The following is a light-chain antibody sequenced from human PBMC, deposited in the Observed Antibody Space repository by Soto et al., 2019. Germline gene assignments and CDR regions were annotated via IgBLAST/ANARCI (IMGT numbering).Light chain of an antibody. CDR1: QGISKY. V-gene: IGKV1-27*01. CDR2: ATS. CDR3: QQYYSYPRA. Sequence: DIQMTQFPSSLSASVGDRVTITCRASQGISKYVAWYQQKPGKVPKLLIYATSTLQSEVPSRFSASGSGTDFTLTISCLQSEDFATYYCQQYYSYPRAFGQGTKVEIK. J-gene: IGKJ1*01.